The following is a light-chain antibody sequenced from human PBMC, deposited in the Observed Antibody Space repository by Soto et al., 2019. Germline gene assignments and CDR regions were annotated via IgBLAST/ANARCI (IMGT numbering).Light chain of an antibody. Sequence: DIVLTQTPLSSPVTVGQPASISCRSSQSLLHRDGNTYLNGLHQSPGQPPRLLIYKVSNLFSWVPDRFSGSGAGTDFTLKISRVAAEDVGVYYCMQATQFSPYTFGQGTRLEIK. CDR1: QSLLHRDGNTY. V-gene: IGKV2-24*01. CDR2: KVS. J-gene: IGKJ2*01. CDR3: MQATQFSPYT.